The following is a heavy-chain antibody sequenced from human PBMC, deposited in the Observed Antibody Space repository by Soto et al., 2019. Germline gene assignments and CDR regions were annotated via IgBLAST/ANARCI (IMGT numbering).Heavy chain of an antibody. CDR3: ARGGYCISTSCPTYYYYGMDV. J-gene: IGHJ6*02. CDR2: IYYSGST. D-gene: IGHD2-2*01. Sequence: SETLSLTCTFSGGSVSSGSYYWSWIRQPPGKGLEWIGYIYYSGSTNYNPSLKSRVTISVDTSKNQFSLKLSSVTAADTAVYYCARGGYCISTSCPTYYYYGMDVWGQGTTVTVSS. V-gene: IGHV4-61*01. CDR1: GGSVSSGSYY.